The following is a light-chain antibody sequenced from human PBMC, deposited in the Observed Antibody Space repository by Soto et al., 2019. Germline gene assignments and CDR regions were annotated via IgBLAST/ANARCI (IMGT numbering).Light chain of an antibody. CDR1: QGISSY. CDR3: QQLNSYPTT. V-gene: IGKV1-9*01. Sequence: EIKLNKSPSFLSASVGDRVTITCRASQGISSYLAWYQQNPGKAPKLLISAASTLQSGVPSRFSGSGSGTDFTLTISTLQPEDFATYYCQQLNSYPTTFGQGTRLEIK. CDR2: AAS. J-gene: IGKJ5*01.